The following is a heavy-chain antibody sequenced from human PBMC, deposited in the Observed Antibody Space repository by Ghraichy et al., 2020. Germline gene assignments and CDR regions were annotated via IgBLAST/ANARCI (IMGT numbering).Heavy chain of an antibody. V-gene: IGHV3-53*01. Sequence: GGSLRLSCAASGFTVSTNYMSWVRQAPGKGLEWVSVIYSGGGGGSTYYADSVKGRFIISRDNSKNTLYLQMNSLRAEDTAVYYCASTVFYDSSGYYYYWGQGTLVTVSS. CDR3: ASTVFYDSSGYYYY. CDR1: GFTVSTNY. J-gene: IGHJ4*02. D-gene: IGHD3-22*01. CDR2: IYSGGGGGST.